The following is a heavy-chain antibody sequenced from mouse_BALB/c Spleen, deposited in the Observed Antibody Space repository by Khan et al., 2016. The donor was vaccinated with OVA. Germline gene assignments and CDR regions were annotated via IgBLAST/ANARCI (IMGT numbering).Heavy chain of an antibody. V-gene: IGHV1-69*02. J-gene: IGHJ2*01. CDR2: IYPSDSYS. CDR1: GYTFTNYW. CDR3: TRGVGYFDD. Sequence: QVQLQQPGAELVRPGASVKLSCKASGYTFTNYWINWVKQRPGQGLEWIGNIYPSDSYSNYNQNFKDKATLTVDKSSRTAYMQLSSPTAEDSAVFYCTRGVGYFDDWGQGTTLTVSS. D-gene: IGHD1-3*01.